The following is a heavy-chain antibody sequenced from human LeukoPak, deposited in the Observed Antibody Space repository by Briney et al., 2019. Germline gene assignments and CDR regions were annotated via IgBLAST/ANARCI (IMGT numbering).Heavy chain of an antibody. J-gene: IGHJ5*02. CDR3: AGEKAYDTTRHDS. CDR2: ISSSGSEK. V-gene: IGHV3-11*04. CDR1: GYKFSDYY. Sequence: VRLLCTASGYKFSDYYVRWLRQARGKGLECVSYISSSGSEKFYGDSVKGLFPIYRDNDKNSLYLNMKSLRAHDTCVYHCAGEKAYDTTRHDSWGQGTLVTVSS. D-gene: IGHD1-1*01.